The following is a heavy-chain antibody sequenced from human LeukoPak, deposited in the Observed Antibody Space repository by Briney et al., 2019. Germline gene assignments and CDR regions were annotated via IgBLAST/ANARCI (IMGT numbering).Heavy chain of an antibody. CDR2: MNPNSGNT. V-gene: IGHV1-8*01. J-gene: IGHJ6*02. CDR3: ARWGLASSSAGYYYYGMDV. D-gene: IGHD6-6*01. Sequence: GASVKVSCKASGYTFTSYDINWVRQATGQGLEWMGWMNPNSGNTGYAQKFQGRVTMTRNTSISTAYVELSSLRSEDTAVYYCARWGLASSSAGYYYYGMDVWGQGTTVTVSS. CDR1: GYTFTSYD.